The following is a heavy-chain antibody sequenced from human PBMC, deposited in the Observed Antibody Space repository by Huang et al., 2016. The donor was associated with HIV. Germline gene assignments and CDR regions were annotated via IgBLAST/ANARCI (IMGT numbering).Heavy chain of an antibody. CDR2: SSVSSNYI. CDR1: GFSFGSYN. V-gene: IGHV3-21*01. D-gene: IGHD2-21*02. CDR3: ARAYCGGDCYPGVTYRNGMDV. J-gene: IGHJ6*02. Sequence: QLVESGGGLVRPGGSLRISCATSGFSFGSYNMNWVRQAPGKGMEWVSSSSVSSNYIEYADSVKGRFTISRDNVKKSLYLQMHSLRADDTAVYYCARAYCGGDCYPGVTYRNGMDVWGQGTTVTVSS.